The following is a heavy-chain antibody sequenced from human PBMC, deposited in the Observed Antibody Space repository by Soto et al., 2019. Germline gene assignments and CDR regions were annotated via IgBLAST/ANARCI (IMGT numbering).Heavy chain of an antibody. Sequence: GSLRLSCAASGFTFSSYGISWIRLSPGKGLEWVSVISGGGDTTYYTPSVKGRFTISRDDFRNTLYLQMNSLRTEDTAIYYCAKLRDFVVLPAGILDYWGPGTLVTVPQ. CDR1: GFTFSSYG. CDR3: AKLRDFVVLPAGILDY. CDR2: ISGGGDTT. J-gene: IGHJ4*02. D-gene: IGHD2-8*01. V-gene: IGHV3-23*01.